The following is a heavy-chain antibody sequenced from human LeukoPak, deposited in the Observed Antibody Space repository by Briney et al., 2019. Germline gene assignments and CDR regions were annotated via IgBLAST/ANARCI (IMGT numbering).Heavy chain of an antibody. D-gene: IGHD1-26*01. Sequence: GGSLRLSCAAYGFTFSSYAMSWVRQAPGKGLEWVSGIRGTGDSTYYADSVKGRFTISRDNSKSKLYLQMNSLRAEDTAIYYCARDPIGDNWFDPWGQGTLVTVSS. CDR1: GFTFSSYA. J-gene: IGHJ5*02. CDR3: ARDPIGDNWFDP. CDR2: IRGTGDST. V-gene: IGHV3-23*01.